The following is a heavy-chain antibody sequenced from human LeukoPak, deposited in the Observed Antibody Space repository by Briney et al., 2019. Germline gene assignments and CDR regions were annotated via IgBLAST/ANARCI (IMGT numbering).Heavy chain of an antibody. V-gene: IGHV1-69*13. CDR3: ATFLGWFGEPRHYFDY. CDR2: IIPIFGTA. CDR1: GGTFSSYA. D-gene: IGHD3-10*01. J-gene: IGHJ4*02. Sequence: ASVKVSCKASGGTFSSYAISWVRQPPGQGLEWMGGIIPIFGTANYAQKFQGRVTITADESTSTAYMELSSLRSEDTAVYYCATFLGWFGEPRHYFDYWGQGTLVTVSS.